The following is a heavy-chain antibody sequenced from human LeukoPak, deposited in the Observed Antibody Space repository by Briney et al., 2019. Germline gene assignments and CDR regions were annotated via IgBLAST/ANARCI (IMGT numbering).Heavy chain of an antibody. CDR1: GFTFSTYV. CDR3: AKGNWRYFDY. V-gene: IGHV3-23*01. D-gene: IGHD1-1*01. Sequence: GGSLRLSCAASGFTFSTYVMSSVREAPGKGLEWVSAISGSGGSTYYADSVKGRFTISRDNSKNTLYLQMNSVGADDTAVYYCAKGNWRYFDYWGQGTLVTVSS. J-gene: IGHJ4*02. CDR2: ISGSGGST.